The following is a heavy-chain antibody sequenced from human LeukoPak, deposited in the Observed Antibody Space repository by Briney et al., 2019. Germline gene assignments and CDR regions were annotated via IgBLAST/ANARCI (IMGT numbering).Heavy chain of an antibody. J-gene: IGHJ6*03. CDR1: GGPISSHY. CDR2: IYYSGRT. D-gene: IGHD3-10*01. V-gene: IGHV4-59*11. CDR3: ARGKYGAMVRGHYYYYYMDV. Sequence: PSETLSLTCTVSGGPISSHYWSWTRQPPGMGLEWIRHIYYSGRTDFIPSLKSLVSRSVDTSKNQFSLKLSSWTAADSDVYYCARGKYGAMVRGHYYYYYMDVWGKGTTVTVSS.